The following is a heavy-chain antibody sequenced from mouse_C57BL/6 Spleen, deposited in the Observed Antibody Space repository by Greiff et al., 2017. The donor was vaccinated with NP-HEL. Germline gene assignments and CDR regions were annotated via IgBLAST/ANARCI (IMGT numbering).Heavy chain of an antibody. Sequence: VKLVESGPGLVQPSHCLSITCTVSGFSLTSYGVHWVRQSPGKGLEWLGVIWRGGSTDYNAAFMSRLSITKDNSKSQVFFKMNSLQADDTAIYYWAKMTTVVGNYAMDYWGQGTSVPVSS. J-gene: IGHJ4*01. D-gene: IGHD1-1*01. CDR3: AKMTTVVGNYAMDY. V-gene: IGHV2-5*01. CDR1: GFSLTSYG. CDR2: IWRGGST.